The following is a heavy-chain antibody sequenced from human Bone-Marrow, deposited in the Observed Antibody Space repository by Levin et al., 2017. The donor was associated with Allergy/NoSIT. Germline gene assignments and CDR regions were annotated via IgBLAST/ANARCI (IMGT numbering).Heavy chain of an antibody. V-gene: IGHV3-23*01. Sequence: ETLSLTCAASGFTFSTYAMNWVRQAPGQGLEWVSSVSDSGSYTFYADSVKGRFTISRDNSKNTLYLQMNSLRAEDTALYYCAKDDGTAYYSFDYWGQGTLVTVSS. J-gene: IGHJ4*02. CDR2: VSDSGSYT. D-gene: IGHD2-21*02. CDR3: AKDDGTAYYSFDY. CDR1: GFTFSTYA.